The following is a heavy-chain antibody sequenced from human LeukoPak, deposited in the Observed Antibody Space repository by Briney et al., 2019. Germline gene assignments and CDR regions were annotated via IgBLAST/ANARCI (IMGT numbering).Heavy chain of an antibody. CDR1: GFTFSSYS. CDR2: ISSISSYI. V-gene: IGHV3-21*01. D-gene: IGHD4-17*01. Sequence: GGSLRLSCAASGFTFSSYSMNWVRQAPGKGLEWVSFISSISSYIYYADSVKGRFTISRDNAKNSLYLQMNSLRAEDTSVYYCASRFSCYDAYGDYGDLFDYWGQGTLVTVSS. J-gene: IGHJ4*02. CDR3: ASRFSCYDAYGDYGDLFDY.